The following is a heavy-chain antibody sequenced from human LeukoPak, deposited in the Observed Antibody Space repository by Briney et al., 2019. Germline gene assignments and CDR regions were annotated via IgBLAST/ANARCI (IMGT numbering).Heavy chain of an antibody. V-gene: IGHV3-66*02. CDR1: RFTVSSNY. Sequence: GGSLRFSGAASRFTVSSNYMSWVRQAPGKGLEWVSVIYSGGSTYYADSVKGRFTISRDNSKNTLYLQMNSLRAEDTAVYYCARDGGSSSASYYYYYYMDVWGKGTTVTVSS. CDR2: IYSGGST. J-gene: IGHJ6*03. CDR3: ARDGGSSSASYYYYYYMDV. D-gene: IGHD6-6*01.